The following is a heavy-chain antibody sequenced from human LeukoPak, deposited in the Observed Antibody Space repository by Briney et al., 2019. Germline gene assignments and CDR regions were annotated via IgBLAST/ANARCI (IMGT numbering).Heavy chain of an antibody. Sequence: GGSLRLSCAASGFTFSSYGMHWVRQAPGKGLEWVAVIWYDGSNKYYADSVKGRFTISRDNSKNTLYLQMNSLRAEDTAVYYCARNEGGGRYIMFDYWGQGILVTVSS. CDR2: IWYDGSNK. CDR1: GFTFSSYG. V-gene: IGHV3-33*01. J-gene: IGHJ4*02. CDR3: ARNEGGGRYIMFDY. D-gene: IGHD2-15*01.